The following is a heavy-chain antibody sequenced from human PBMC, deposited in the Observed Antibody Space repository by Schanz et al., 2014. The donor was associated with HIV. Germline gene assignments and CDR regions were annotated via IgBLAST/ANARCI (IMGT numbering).Heavy chain of an antibody. CDR1: GFSLEDYA. D-gene: IGHD6-19*01. CDR2: ITSSGSYR. J-gene: IGHJ4*02. V-gene: IGHV3-21*01. Sequence: EVQLMESGGGLVQPGRSLRLSCAASGFSLEDYAMHWVRQAPGKGLEWVASITSSGSYRYYADSVKGQFTISRDNAKKSLYLQMNSLRTEDTAVYYCAKDAYRSGWFYFDSWGQGTPVTVSS. CDR3: AKDAYRSGWFYFDS.